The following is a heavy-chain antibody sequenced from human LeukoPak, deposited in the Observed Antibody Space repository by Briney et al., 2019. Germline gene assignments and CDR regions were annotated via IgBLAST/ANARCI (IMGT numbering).Heavy chain of an antibody. Sequence: GESLQISCKGSGYSFTTYWIGWVRQMPGKGLEWMGIIYPSDSDTRYSPSFQGQVTISADKSISTAYLQWSGLKGSDTAMYYCARRGDGKEFDYWGQGTLVTVSS. D-gene: IGHD5-24*01. CDR2: IYPSDSDT. J-gene: IGHJ4*02. V-gene: IGHV5-51*01. CDR3: ARRGDGKEFDY. CDR1: GYSFTTYW.